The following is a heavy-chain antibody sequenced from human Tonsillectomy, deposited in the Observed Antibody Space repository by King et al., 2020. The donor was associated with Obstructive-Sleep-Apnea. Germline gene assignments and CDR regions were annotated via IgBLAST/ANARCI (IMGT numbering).Heavy chain of an antibody. Sequence: VQLVESGGGLVKPGGSLRLSWAASGFTFSSYSRNWVRQAPGKGLELLSSIISMSSYIEYADSGKGQFTISRDNAKNSLYLQMNSLRAEDMAVYYCARDRVVVVVAVGMDVWGQGTTVTVSS. D-gene: IGHD2-15*01. CDR1: GFTFSSYS. CDR3: ARDRVVVVVAVGMDV. CDR2: IISMSSYI. V-gene: IGHV3-21*01. J-gene: IGHJ6*02.